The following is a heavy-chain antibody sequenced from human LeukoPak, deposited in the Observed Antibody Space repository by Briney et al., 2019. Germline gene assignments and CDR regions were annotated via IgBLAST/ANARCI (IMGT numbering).Heavy chain of an antibody. V-gene: IGHV4-59*01. D-gene: IGHD5-24*01. CDR3: AGGWDGYPFDY. Sequence: PSETLSLTCAVYGGSFSGYYWSWIRQPPGKGLEWIGYIYYSGNTNYNPSLKSRVSISIDTSKNLFSLKLSSVTAADTAVYYCAGGWDGYPFDYWGQGILVTVSS. CDR2: IYYSGNT. CDR1: GGSFSGYY. J-gene: IGHJ4*02.